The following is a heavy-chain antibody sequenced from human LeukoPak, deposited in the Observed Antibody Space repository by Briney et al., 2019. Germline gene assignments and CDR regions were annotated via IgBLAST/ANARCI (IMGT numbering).Heavy chain of an antibody. CDR2: IYYSGST. V-gene: IGHV4-61*08. CDR3: ARDIQWELGHWFDP. J-gene: IGHJ5*02. D-gene: IGHD1-26*01. Sequence: SETLSLTCTVSGGSISSGDYYWSWIRQPPGKGLEWIGYIYYSGSTNYNPSLKSRVTISVDTSKNQFSLKLSSVTAADTAVYYCARDIQWELGHWFDPWGQGTLVTVSS. CDR1: GGSISSGDYY.